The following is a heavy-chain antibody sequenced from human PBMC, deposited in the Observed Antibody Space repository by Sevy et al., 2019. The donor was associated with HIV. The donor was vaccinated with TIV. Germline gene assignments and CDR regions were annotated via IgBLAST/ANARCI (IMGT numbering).Heavy chain of an antibody. CDR3: ARGEEYSNYDYYYGMDV. CDR1: GGTFSSYA. Sequence: ASVKVSCKASGGTFSSYAISWVRQAPGQGLEWMGGIIPIFGTANYAQKFQGRVTITADESTSTVYMELSSLRSEDTAVYYCARGEEYSNYDYYYGMDVWGQGTTVTVSS. CDR2: IIPIFGTA. D-gene: IGHD4-4*01. V-gene: IGHV1-69*13. J-gene: IGHJ6*02.